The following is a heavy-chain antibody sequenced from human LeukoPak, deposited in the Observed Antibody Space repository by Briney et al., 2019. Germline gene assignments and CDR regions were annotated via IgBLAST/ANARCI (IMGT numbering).Heavy chain of an antibody. D-gene: IGHD2-2*01. Sequence: GGSLRLSCAASGFTLSNYWMPWVRQAPGKGLEWVAVISYDGSNKYYADSVKGRFTISRDNSKNTLYLQMNSLRAEDTAVYYCARPPPATAMPFDYWGQGTLVTVSS. CDR3: ARPPPATAMPFDY. V-gene: IGHV3-30-3*01. CDR1: GFTLSNYW. J-gene: IGHJ4*02. CDR2: ISYDGSNK.